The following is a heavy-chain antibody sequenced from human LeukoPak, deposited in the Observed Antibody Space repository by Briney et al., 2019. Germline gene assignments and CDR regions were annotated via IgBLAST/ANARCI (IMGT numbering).Heavy chain of an antibody. CDR1: GYTFTDFY. CDR3: ARESGLYGSGSRY. J-gene: IGHJ4*02. V-gene: IGHV1-8*02. CDR2: MNPNSGNT. Sequence: GASVKVSCKASGYTFTDFYMHWVRQATGQGLEWMGWMNPNSGNTGYAQKFQGRVTMTRTTSINTAYMELSSLRSDDAAVYYCARESGLYGSGSRYWGQGTLVTVSS. D-gene: IGHD3-10*01.